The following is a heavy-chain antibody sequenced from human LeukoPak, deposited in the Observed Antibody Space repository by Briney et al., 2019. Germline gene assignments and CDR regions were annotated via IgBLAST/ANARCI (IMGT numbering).Heavy chain of an antibody. CDR3: ARYSGNPAWYFDY. Sequence: PSETLSLTCIVSGGSVSSYHWSWVRQPPGEGLEWIAYVHNSGSTNYNPSLKSRVIISVDRSKNQFSLRISSVTAADTAVYYCARYSGNPAWYFDYWGQGTLVSVSS. CDR2: VHNSGST. CDR1: GGSVSSYH. D-gene: IGHD1-26*01. V-gene: IGHV4-59*02. J-gene: IGHJ4*02.